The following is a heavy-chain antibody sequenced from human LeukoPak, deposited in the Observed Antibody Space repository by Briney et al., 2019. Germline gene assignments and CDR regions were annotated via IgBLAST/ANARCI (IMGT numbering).Heavy chain of an antibody. CDR2: INHSGST. J-gene: IGHJ5*02. D-gene: IGHD3-3*01. CDR3: ARGGRTSLFGVVIGKYNWFDP. CDR1: GGSFSGYY. V-gene: IGHV4-34*01. Sequence: SETLSLTCAVYGGSFSGYYWSWIRQPPGKGLEWIGEINHSGSTNYNPSLKSRVTISVDTSKNQFSLKLSSVTAADTAVYYCARGGRTSLFGVVIGKYNWFDPWGQGTLVTVSS.